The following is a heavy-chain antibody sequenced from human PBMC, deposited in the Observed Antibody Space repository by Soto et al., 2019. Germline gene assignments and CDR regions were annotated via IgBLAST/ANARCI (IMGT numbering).Heavy chain of an antibody. CDR1: DGSLRSGSSY. CDR3: VRLTSRIAAASHGRSNYLDT. V-gene: IGHV4-39*01. Sequence: SDTLSLTCSVSDGSLRSGSSYLGWVRHSPGNGLVRIGDVFFMGNTWYNADLKARLTISVDTSNDQFSLRLSYVTDEDTAFYFCVRLTSRIAAASHGRSNYLDTWGPGTLVTVSS. J-gene: IGHJ4*02. CDR2: VFFMGNT. D-gene: IGHD6-25*01.